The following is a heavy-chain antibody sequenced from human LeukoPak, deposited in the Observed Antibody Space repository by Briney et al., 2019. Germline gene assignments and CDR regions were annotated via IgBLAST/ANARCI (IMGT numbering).Heavy chain of an antibody. CDR3: VRQVDY. CDR2: INSDGSST. Sequence: ETLSLTCAVYGGSFSGYYWSWIRQPPGKGLVWVSRINSDGSSTTYADSVKGRFTISRDNAKNTLYLQMNSLRAEDTALYYCVRQVDYWGQGTLVTVSS. CDR1: GGSFSGYY. J-gene: IGHJ4*02. V-gene: IGHV3-74*01.